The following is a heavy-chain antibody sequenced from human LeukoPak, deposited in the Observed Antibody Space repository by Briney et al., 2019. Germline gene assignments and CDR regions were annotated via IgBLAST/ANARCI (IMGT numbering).Heavy chain of an antibody. Sequence: PGGSLRLSCAASGFSFSSYGMHWVRQAPGKGLEWVAVIWYDGSNKYYADSVKGRFTISRDNSKNTLYVQMNSLRAEDTAVYYCARELRGVLREIDYWGQGTLVTVSS. CDR3: ARELRGVLREIDY. D-gene: IGHD2/OR15-2a*01. J-gene: IGHJ4*02. CDR1: GFSFSSYG. CDR2: IWYDGSNK. V-gene: IGHV3-33*01.